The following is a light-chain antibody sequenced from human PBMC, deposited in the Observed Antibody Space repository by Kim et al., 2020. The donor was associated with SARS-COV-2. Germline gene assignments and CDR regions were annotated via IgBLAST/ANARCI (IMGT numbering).Light chain of an antibody. V-gene: IGKV3-15*01. CDR3: QQYNNWPPLT. CDR2: GAS. CDR1: QTVSSN. Sequence: PGERATLSCRASQTVSSNFLAWYQQKPGQAPRLLIYGASTRATGIPARFSGSGSGTEFTLTISSLQSEDFAVYYCQQYNNWPPLTFGGGTKVDIK. J-gene: IGKJ4*01.